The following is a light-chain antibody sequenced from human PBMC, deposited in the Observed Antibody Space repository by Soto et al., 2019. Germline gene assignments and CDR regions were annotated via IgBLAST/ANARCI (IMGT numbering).Light chain of an antibody. CDR1: SSDIGSYKH. CDR2: EVS. V-gene: IGLV2-14*03. CDR3: SSYASSRSYV. J-gene: IGLJ1*01. Sequence: QSVRTQPVSVSGSPGQSVTISCTGTSSDIGSYKHVSWYQQYPGKAPKLMIYEVSDRPSRVSNRFSGSKSGNTASLTISGLQAEDEADYYCSSYASSRSYVFGTGTKVTVL.